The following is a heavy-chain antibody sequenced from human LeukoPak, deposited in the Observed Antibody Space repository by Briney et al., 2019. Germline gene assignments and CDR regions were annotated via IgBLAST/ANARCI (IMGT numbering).Heavy chain of an antibody. J-gene: IGHJ4*02. Sequence: GGSLRLSCAASGFTLSSYWMHWVRHAPGKGLVWVSRINYDGSSTSYADSVKGRFTISRDNAKNTVYLQMNSLRAEDTAVYYCARVHSGYDSIDYWGQGTLVTVSS. V-gene: IGHV3-74*01. CDR2: INYDGSST. D-gene: IGHD5-12*01. CDR1: GFTLSSYW. CDR3: ARVHSGYDSIDY.